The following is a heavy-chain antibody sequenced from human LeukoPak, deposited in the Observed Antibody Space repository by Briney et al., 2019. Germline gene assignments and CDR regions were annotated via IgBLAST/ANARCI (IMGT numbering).Heavy chain of an antibody. CDR3: ARHILGGPTRRYDYVWGSYRTSYFDY. CDR1: GGSFSGYY. CDR2: INHSGST. Sequence: SETLSLTCAVYGGSFSGYYWSWIRQPPGMGLEWIGEINHSGSTNYNPSLKSRVTISVDTSKNQFSLKLSSVTAADTAVYYCARHILGGPTRRYDYVWGSYRTSYFDYWGQGTLVTVSS. D-gene: IGHD3-16*02. V-gene: IGHV4-34*01. J-gene: IGHJ4*02.